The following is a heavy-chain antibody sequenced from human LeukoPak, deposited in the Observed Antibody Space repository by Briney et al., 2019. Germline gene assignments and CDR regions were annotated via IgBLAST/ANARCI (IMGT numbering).Heavy chain of an antibody. J-gene: IGHJ4*02. CDR1: GFTFSSYS. Sequence: GGSLRLSCAAPGFTFSSYSMNWVRQAPGKGLEWVSSISSSSSYIYYADSVKGRFTISRDNAKNSLYLQMNSLRAEDTAVYYCARDLGGWVFDYWGQGTLVTVSS. CDR3: ARDLGGWVFDY. V-gene: IGHV3-21*01. D-gene: IGHD2-15*01. CDR2: ISSSSSYI.